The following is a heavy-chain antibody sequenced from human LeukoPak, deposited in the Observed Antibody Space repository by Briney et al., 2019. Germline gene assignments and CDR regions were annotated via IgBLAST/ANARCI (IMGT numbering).Heavy chain of an antibody. D-gene: IGHD5-18*01. J-gene: IGHJ4*02. CDR2: TNHSGST. Sequence: PSETLSLTCTVSGGSISSSSYYWGWIRQPPGKGLEWIGETNHSGSTNYNPSLKSRVTISVDTSKNQFSLKLSSVTAADTAVYYCARAWVQLNYFDYWGQGTLVTVSS. CDR3: ARAWVQLNYFDY. V-gene: IGHV4-39*07. CDR1: GGSISSSSYY.